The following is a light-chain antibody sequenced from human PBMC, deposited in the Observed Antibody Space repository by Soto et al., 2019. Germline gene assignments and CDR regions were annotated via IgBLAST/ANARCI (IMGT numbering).Light chain of an antibody. CDR3: QQYNNWPGT. CDR2: GAS. Sequence: EIVMTQSPATLSVSPGERATLSCRASQSVSGNLAWYQQKPGQAPRLLIYGASTRATGIPARFSGSGSGTEFTLTISSLQSEDFALYYCQQYNNWPGTFGQGTKVEIK. J-gene: IGKJ1*01. CDR1: QSVSGN. V-gene: IGKV3-15*01.